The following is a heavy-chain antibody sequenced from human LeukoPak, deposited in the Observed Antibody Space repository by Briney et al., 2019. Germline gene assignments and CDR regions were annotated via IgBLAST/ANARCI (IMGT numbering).Heavy chain of an antibody. J-gene: IGHJ5*02. D-gene: IGHD2-2*01. CDR1: GYTFTGYY. CDR3: ARGIVVVPAGGWFDP. CDR2: INPNSGGT. V-gene: IGHV1-2*02. Sequence: ASVKVSCKASGYTFTGYYMHWVRQALGQGLEWMGWINPNSGGTNYAQKFQGRVTMTRDTSISTAYMELSRLRSDDTAVYYCARGIVVVPAGGWFDPWGQGTLVTVSS.